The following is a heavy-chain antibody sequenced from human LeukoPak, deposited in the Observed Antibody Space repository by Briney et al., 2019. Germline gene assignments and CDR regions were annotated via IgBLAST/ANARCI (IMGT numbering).Heavy chain of an antibody. CDR1: GFTFSSYAM. Sequence: GSLRLSCAASGFTFSSYAMSWVRQAPGKGLEWIGEIYHSGSTNYNPSLKSRVTISVDKSKNRFSLRLSSVTAADTAVYYCASGAVAGTAFDYWGQGTLVTVSS. CDR2: IYHSGST. CDR3: ASGAVAGTAFDY. V-gene: IGHV4-4*02. J-gene: IGHJ4*02. D-gene: IGHD6-19*01.